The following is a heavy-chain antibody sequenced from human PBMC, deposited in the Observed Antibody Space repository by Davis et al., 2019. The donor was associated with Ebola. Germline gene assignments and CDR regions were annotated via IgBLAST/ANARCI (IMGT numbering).Heavy chain of an antibody. J-gene: IGHJ6*02. CDR2: IRYDGSNK. V-gene: IGHV3-30*02. CDR1: GFTFSSYS. D-gene: IGHD3-10*01. Sequence: GESLKISCAASGFTFSSYSMHWVRQAPGKGLEWVAFIRYDGSNKYYADSVKGRFTISRDNSKNTLYLQMNSLRAEDTAVYYCANAPVRHPFAYGMDVWGQGTTVTVSS. CDR3: ANAPVRHPFAYGMDV.